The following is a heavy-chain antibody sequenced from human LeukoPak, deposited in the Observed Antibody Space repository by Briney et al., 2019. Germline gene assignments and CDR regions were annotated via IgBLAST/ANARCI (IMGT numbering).Heavy chain of an antibody. CDR1: GYTFTSYY. Sequence: ASVTVSCKASGYTFTSYYMHWVRQAPGQGLEWMGIINPSGGSTSYAQKFQGRVTMTRDMSTSTVYMELSSLRSEDTAVYYCATTPYSSRSGYYYMDVWGKGTTVTVSS. V-gene: IGHV1-46*01. J-gene: IGHJ6*03. CDR2: INPSGGST. D-gene: IGHD6-13*01. CDR3: ATTPYSSRSGYYYMDV.